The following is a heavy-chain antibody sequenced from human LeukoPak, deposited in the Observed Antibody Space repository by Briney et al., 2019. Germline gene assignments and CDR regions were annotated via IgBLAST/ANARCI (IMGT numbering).Heavy chain of an antibody. V-gene: IGHV4-4*09. CDR2: IYTSGST. CDR1: GGSISSYY. CDR3: ARQGRVGATLLGYFDY. J-gene: IGHJ4*02. D-gene: IGHD1-26*01. Sequence: SETLSLTCTVSGGSISSYYWSWIRQPPGKGLEWIGYIYTSGSTNYNPSLKSRVTISVDTSKNQFSLKLSSVTAADTAVYYCARQGRVGATLLGYFDYWGQGTLVTVSS.